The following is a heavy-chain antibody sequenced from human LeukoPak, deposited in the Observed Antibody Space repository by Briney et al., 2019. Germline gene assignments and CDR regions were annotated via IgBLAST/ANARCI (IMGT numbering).Heavy chain of an antibody. D-gene: IGHD6-19*01. V-gene: IGHV4-31*03. CDR2: IYYSGST. Sequence: SETLSLTCTVSGGSINSGGYYWSWIRQHPGKGLEWIGYIYYSGSTYYNPSLKSRVTISVDTSKNQFSLKLSSVTAADTAVYYCARVEYSSGWYGVDYWGQGTLVTVSS. CDR1: GGSINSGGYY. J-gene: IGHJ4*02. CDR3: ARVEYSSGWYGVDY.